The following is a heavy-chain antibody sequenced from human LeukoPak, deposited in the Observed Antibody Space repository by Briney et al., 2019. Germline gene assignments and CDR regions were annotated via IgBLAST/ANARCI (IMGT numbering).Heavy chain of an antibody. J-gene: IGHJ3*02. CDR1: GGSISSYY. D-gene: IGHD1-7*01. CDR2: VYTSGST. Sequence: SETLSLTCTVSGGSISSYYWTWVRQPAGKGLEWIGRVYTSGSTHYNPSLKTRLTMSVDTSKNQFSLKLSSVTAADTAVYYCARLITGTTTAFDIWGQGTMVTVSS. V-gene: IGHV4-4*07. CDR3: ARLITGTTTAFDI.